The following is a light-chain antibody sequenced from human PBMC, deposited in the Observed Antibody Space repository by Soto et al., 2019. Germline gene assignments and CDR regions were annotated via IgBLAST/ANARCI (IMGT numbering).Light chain of an antibody. Sequence: DIQMTQSPSSLSASVGDRVTITCRASQTISIYLNWYQQKPGKAPKFLIYAASSLQSGVPSRFSGSGSGTDFTLTISSLQPEDFETYYCQQSYSTPQKFGQGTKADI. V-gene: IGKV1-39*01. J-gene: IGKJ1*01. CDR1: QTISIY. CDR2: AAS. CDR3: QQSYSTPQK.